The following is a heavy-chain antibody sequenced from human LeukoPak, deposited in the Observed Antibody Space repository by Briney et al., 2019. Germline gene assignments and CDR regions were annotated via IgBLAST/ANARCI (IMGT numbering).Heavy chain of an antibody. V-gene: IGHV1-2*02. CDR2: INPNSGGT. Sequence: ASVKVSCKASGYPFTGHYMHWVRQAPGQGLEWMGWINPNSGGTNYAQKFQGRVTMTRDTSISTAYMELSRLRSDDTAVYYCARDSPYYDFWSAKPGSMDVWAKGPRSPSP. CDR3: ARDSPYYDFWSAKPGSMDV. CDR1: GYPFTGHY. D-gene: IGHD3-3*01. J-gene: IGHJ6*02.